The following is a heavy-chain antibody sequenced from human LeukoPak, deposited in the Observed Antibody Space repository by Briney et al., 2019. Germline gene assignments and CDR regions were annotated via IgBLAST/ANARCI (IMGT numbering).Heavy chain of an antibody. Sequence: PSETLSLTCTVSGGSISTFYWSWIRQPPGKGVEWIGCIYYSGTTNYNPSLKSRVTISVDTSKNQFSLKLSSVTAADTAVYYCAKSFGRPGPFDYWGQGTLVTVSS. V-gene: IGHV4-59*03. D-gene: IGHD6-6*01. CDR2: IYYSGTT. CDR3: AKSFGRPGPFDY. J-gene: IGHJ4*02. CDR1: GGSISTFY.